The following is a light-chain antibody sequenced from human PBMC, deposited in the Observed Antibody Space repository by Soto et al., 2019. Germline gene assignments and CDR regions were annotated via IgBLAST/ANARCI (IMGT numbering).Light chain of an antibody. CDR1: QSVLYSSNNKNY. J-gene: IGKJ5*01. V-gene: IGKV4-1*01. CDR2: WAS. Sequence: DIVMTQSPDSLAVSLGERATINCKSSQSVLYSSNNKNYLAWYQQKPGQPPKLVIYWASTRESGVPDRFSGSVSGSDFILTINRLEPEDFAVYYCQQYGSSHTFGQGTRLEIK. CDR3: QQYGSSHT.